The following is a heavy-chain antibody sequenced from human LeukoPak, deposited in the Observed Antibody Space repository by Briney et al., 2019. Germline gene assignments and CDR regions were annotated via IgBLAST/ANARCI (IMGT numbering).Heavy chain of an antibody. D-gene: IGHD4-17*01. Sequence: GRSLRLSCAASGFTFSSYGMHWVRQAPGKGLEWVAVISYDGSNKYYADSVKGRFTISRDNSKNTLYLQMNSLRAEDTAVYYCARTNYGDGADYWGQGTLVTVSS. CDR2: ISYDGSNK. CDR3: ARTNYGDGADY. V-gene: IGHV3-30*03. J-gene: IGHJ4*02. CDR1: GFTFSSYG.